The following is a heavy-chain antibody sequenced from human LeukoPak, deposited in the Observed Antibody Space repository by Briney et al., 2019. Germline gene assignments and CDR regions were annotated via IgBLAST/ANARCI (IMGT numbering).Heavy chain of an antibody. V-gene: IGHV4-4*09. D-gene: IGHD4/OR15-4a*01. CDR1: GDSISGHY. Sequence: SETLSLTCTVSGDSISGHYWSWIRQPPGKGLEWIGYIHSSGTTTYNPSLKSRVTISVDTSKNQFSLKLSSVTAADTAVYYCTRLPRGAITVCPSVGYWYVGLWGGGTLVSVSS. CDR2: IHSSGTT. CDR3: TRLPRGAITVCPSVGYWYVGL. J-gene: IGHJ2*01.